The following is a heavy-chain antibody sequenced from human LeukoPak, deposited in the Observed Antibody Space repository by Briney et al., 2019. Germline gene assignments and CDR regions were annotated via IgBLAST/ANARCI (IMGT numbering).Heavy chain of an antibody. V-gene: IGHV3-11*04. CDR2: ISSSGSTI. CDR1: GFTVSSKY. CDR3: ARDTGSYPLFDY. Sequence: PGGSLRLSCAASGFTVSSKYMSWVRQAPGKGLEWVSYISSSGSTIYYADSVKGRFTISRDNAKNSLYLQMNSLRAEDTAVYYCARDTGSYPLFDYWGQGTLVTVSS. D-gene: IGHD3-10*01. J-gene: IGHJ4*02.